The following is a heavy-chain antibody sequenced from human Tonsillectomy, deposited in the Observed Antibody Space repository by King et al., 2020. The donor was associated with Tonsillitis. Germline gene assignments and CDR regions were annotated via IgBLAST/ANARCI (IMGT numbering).Heavy chain of an antibody. V-gene: IGHV1-2*02. Sequence: VQLVESGAEVKKPGASVKVSCKASGYTFTGYYMHCGRQAPGRGLEWMGGINPNSGGTNYAQKFQGRVTMTRDTSISPASMELSRLRADDTAGYYCARDARADIALIGGGWYNYFDYWGQGTLVTVSS. CDR1: GYTFTGYY. J-gene: IGHJ4*02. CDR2: INPNSGGT. D-gene: IGHD6-19*01. CDR3: ARDARADIALIGGGWYNYFDY.